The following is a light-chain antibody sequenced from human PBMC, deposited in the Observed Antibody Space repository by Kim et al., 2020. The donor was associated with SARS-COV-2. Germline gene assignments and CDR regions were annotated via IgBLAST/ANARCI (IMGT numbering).Light chain of an antibody. CDR1: SGHSSYA. V-gene: IGLV4-69*01. J-gene: IGLJ2*01. CDR2: LNSDGSH. Sequence: LVLTQSPSASASLGASVKLTCTLSSGHSSYAIAWHQQQPEKGPRYLMKLNSDGSHSKGDGIPDRFSGSSSGAERYLTISSLQSEDEADYYCQTWGTGHVVFGGGTQLTVL. CDR3: QTWGTGHVV.